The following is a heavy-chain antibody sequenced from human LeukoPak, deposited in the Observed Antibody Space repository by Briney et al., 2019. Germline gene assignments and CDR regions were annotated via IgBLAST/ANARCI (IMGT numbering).Heavy chain of an antibody. Sequence: PGGSLRLSCAASGFTFSSCAMSWVRQAPGEGLEWVSTISFGGATTYYADSVKGRFTISRDNSKNTLYLQMNSLRAEDTAVYYCAKDSRYYYGSGRDYYFDYWGQGTLVTVSS. V-gene: IGHV3-23*01. CDR2: ISFGGATT. D-gene: IGHD3-10*01. CDR3: AKDSRYYYGSGRDYYFDY. J-gene: IGHJ4*02. CDR1: GFTFSSCA.